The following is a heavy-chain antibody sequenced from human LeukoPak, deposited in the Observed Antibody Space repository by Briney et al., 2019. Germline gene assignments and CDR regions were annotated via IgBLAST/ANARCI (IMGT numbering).Heavy chain of an antibody. CDR1: GFTFSSYW. J-gene: IGHJ4*02. Sequence: QPGGSLRLSCAASGFTFSSYWMTWVRQAPGKGPEWVANIKEDGSQKYYVDSVRGRFTISRDNAKNSLFLQMNSLRAEDTAVYYCARRGGSSSRRSPVDYWCQGTLVTVSS. V-gene: IGHV3-7*01. CDR2: IKEDGSQK. CDR3: ARRGGSSSRRSPVDY. D-gene: IGHD6-6*01.